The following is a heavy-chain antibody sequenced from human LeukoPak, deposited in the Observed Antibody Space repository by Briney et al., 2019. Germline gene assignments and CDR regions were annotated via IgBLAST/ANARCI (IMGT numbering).Heavy chain of an antibody. CDR1: GFTFSSYS. J-gene: IGHJ6*02. CDR2: ISSSSSYI. Sequence: GGSLRLSCAASGFTFSSYSMNWVRQAPGKGLEWVSSISSSSSYIYYADSVKGRSTISRDNAKNSLYLQMNSLRAEDTAVYYCARDLGSSSGYYYGMDVWGQGTTVTVSS. CDR3: ARDLGSSSGYYYGMDV. D-gene: IGHD6-6*01. V-gene: IGHV3-21*01.